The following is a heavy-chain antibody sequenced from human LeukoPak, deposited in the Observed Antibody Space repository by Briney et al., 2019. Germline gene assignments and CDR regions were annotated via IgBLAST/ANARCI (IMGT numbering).Heavy chain of an antibody. Sequence: GGSLRLSCAASGFTFSSYAMSWVRQAPGKGLEWVSAISGSGGSTYYADSVKGRFTISRDNSKNTLYLQMNSLRAEDTAVYYCAKGRFLDYYYYMDVWGKGTTVTVSS. CDR3: AKGRFLDYYYYMDV. CDR2: ISGSGGST. CDR1: GFTFSSYA. V-gene: IGHV3-23*01. D-gene: IGHD3-3*01. J-gene: IGHJ6*03.